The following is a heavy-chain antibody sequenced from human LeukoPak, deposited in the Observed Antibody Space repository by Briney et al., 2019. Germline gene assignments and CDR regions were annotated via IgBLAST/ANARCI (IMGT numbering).Heavy chain of an antibody. CDR3: ATGGDCSSTSCYGTPSYYYYMDV. CDR1: GFTFSSYG. J-gene: IGHJ6*03. V-gene: IGHV3-33*08. Sequence: GGSLRLSCAASGFTFSSYGMHWVRQAPGKGLEWVAVIWYGGSNKYYADSVKGRFTISRDNSKNTLYLQMNSLRAEDTAVYYCATGGDCSSTSCYGTPSYYYYMDVWGKGTTVTVSS. CDR2: IWYGGSNK. D-gene: IGHD2-2*01.